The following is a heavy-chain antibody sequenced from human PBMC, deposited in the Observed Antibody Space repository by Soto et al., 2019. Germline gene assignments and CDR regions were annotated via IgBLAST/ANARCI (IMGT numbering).Heavy chain of an antibody. CDR3: ARLLFGAANWFDS. CDR2: IYYSGST. D-gene: IGHD3-10*01. J-gene: IGHJ5*01. Sequence: SETLSLTCTVSGGSISSYYWSWIRQPPGKGLEWIGYIYYSGSTNYNPSLKSRVTIPVDTSKNQFSLKLSSVTAADTAVYYCARLLFGAANWFDSWGQGTLVTVAS. V-gene: IGHV4-59*01. CDR1: GGSISSYY.